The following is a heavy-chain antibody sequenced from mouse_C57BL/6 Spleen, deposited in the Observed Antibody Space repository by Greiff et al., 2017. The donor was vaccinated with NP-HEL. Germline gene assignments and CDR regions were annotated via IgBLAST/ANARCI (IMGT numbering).Heavy chain of an antibody. J-gene: IGHJ2*01. Sequence: QVQLKQPGAALVRPGSSVKLSCKASGYTFTSYWMHWVKQRPIQGLEWIGNIDPSDSETHYNQKFKDKATFTVYKSSSTAYMQLSSLTSEDSAVYYCARTTVASWDFDYWGQGTTLTVSS. CDR2: IDPSDSET. CDR1: GYTFTSYW. CDR3: ARTTVASWDFDY. D-gene: IGHD1-1*01. V-gene: IGHV1-52*01.